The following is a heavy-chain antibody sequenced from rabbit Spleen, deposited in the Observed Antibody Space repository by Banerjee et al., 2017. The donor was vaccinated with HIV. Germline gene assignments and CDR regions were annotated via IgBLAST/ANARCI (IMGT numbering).Heavy chain of an antibody. Sequence: QEQLEESGGDLVKPGASLTLTCIASGVSFSGSSYMCWVRQAPGKGLEWIACIDAGSSGFTYFATWAKGRFTIFRTSSTTVTLQMTSLTAADTATYFCARDLANVIGWNFGLWGQGTLVTVS. D-gene: IGHD1-1*01. J-gene: IGHJ4*01. V-gene: IGHV1S45*01. CDR1: GVSFSGSSY. CDR3: ARDLANVIGWNFGL. CDR2: IDAGSSGFT.